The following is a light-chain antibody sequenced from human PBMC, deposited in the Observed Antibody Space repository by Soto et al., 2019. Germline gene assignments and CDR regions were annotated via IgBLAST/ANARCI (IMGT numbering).Light chain of an antibody. CDR3: QQTYTTPHT. V-gene: IGKV1-39*01. CDR1: QRIANY. CDR2: GAS. Sequence: DIQMTQSPSSLSASVGDRVTITCRASQRIANYLNWYQQRPGKAPKLLISGASTLQSAVPSRFSGGGSGTDLTLTISTLHADDFATYYCQQTYTTPHTFGQGTKLEIK. J-gene: IGKJ2*01.